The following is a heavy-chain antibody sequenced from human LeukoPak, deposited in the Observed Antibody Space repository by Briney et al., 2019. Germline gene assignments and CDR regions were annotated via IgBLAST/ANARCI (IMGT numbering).Heavy chain of an antibody. CDR2: AYHSGNT. J-gene: IGHJ1*01. CDR3: ARGVSYYDSSGYYNEYFQH. V-gene: IGHV4-39*01. D-gene: IGHD3-22*01. CDR1: GGSIRNSYHY. Sequence: SETLSLTCTVSGGSIRNSYHYWGWIRQPPGKGLEWIGSAYHSGNTYYSPSLNSRVTISVDTSKNQFSLKLSSVTAADTAVYYCARGVSYYDSSGYYNEYFQHWGQGTLVTVSS.